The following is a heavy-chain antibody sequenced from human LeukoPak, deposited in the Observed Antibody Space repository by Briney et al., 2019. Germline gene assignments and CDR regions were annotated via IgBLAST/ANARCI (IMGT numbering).Heavy chain of an antibody. J-gene: IGHJ4*02. V-gene: IGHV3-23*01. Sequence: PGGSLTLSCAVSGFTLSTNGRSWVRKTPGKWLGWASAIRRGDAHTYSADSVKGRFTTSRDNSKITLHLQTNSLRAEDTAEYYCARIAGGNFDSWGQGTLVTVSS. CDR1: GFTLSTNG. CDR2: IRRGDAHT. D-gene: IGHD2-21*01. CDR3: ARIAGGNFDS.